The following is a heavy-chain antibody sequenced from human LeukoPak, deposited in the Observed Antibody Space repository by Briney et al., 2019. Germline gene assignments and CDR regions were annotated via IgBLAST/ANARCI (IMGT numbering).Heavy chain of an antibody. CDR3: ARGTVMEMDV. CDR2: ISSSSSTI. D-gene: IGHD2-8*01. V-gene: IGHV3-48*01. Sequence: GGSLRLSCAASGFTFSSYSMNWVRQAPGKGLEWVSYISSSSSTIYYADSVKGRFTIFRDNAKNSLYLQMNSLRAEDTAVYYCARGTVMEMDVWGKGTTVTVSS. CDR1: GFTFSSYS. J-gene: IGHJ6*04.